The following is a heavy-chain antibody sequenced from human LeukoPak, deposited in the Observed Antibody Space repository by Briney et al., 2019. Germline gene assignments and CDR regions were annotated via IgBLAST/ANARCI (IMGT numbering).Heavy chain of an antibody. CDR2: IYYTGST. J-gene: IGHJ3*02. CDR1: GGSISSSY. Sequence: PSETLSLTCTVSGGSISSSYWSWIRQPPGKGLEWIGYIYYTGSTNYNSSLKSRVTISVDTSKNQFSLKLSSVTAADTAVYYCARGYSSSWSSPFFDIWGQGTMVTVSS. CDR3: ARGYSSSWSSPFFDI. D-gene: IGHD6-13*01. V-gene: IGHV4-59*08.